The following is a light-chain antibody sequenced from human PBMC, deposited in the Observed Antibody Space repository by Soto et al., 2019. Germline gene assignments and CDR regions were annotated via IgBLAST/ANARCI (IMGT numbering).Light chain of an antibody. CDR1: QGISNY. CDR2: AGS. V-gene: IGKV1-27*01. CDR3: QKYNSAPPLS. Sequence: DIQMTPSPSSLSASVGDRVTITCRASQGISNYLAWYQQKPGKVPKLLIYAGSTLQSGVPSRFSGSGSGTVFTLTISSLQPEDVGIYYCQKYNSAPPLSFGGWTKVAIQ. J-gene: IGKJ4*01.